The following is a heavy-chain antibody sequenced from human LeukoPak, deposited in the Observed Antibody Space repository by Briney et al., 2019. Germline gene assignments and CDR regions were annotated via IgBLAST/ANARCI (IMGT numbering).Heavy chain of an antibody. CDR1: GFTFSSYG. D-gene: IGHD7-27*01. CDR2: IRYDGSNK. CDR3: AKDLAYWGSNYYYYGMDV. Sequence: GGSLRLSCAASGFTFSSYGMHWVRQAPGMGLEWVAFIRYDGSNKYYADSVKGRFTISRDNSKNTLYLQMNSLRAEDTAVYYCAKDLAYWGSNYYYYGMDVWGQGTTVTVSS. J-gene: IGHJ6*02. V-gene: IGHV3-30*02.